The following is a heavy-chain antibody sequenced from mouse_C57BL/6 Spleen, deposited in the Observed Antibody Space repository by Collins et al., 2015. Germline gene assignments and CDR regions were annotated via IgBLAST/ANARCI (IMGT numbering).Heavy chain of an antibody. D-gene: IGHD2-2*01. V-gene: IGHV9-4*02. J-gene: IGHJ4*01. Sequence: QIQLVQSGPELKKPGETVRISCKASGYTFTTAGMQWVQKMPGKGLKWIGWINTHSGVPRYAEDFKGRFAFSLETSASTAYLQISNLKNEDTATYFCARWLRQAMDYWGQGTSVTVSS. CDR3: ARWLRQAMDY. CDR1: GYTFTTAG. CDR2: INTHSGVP.